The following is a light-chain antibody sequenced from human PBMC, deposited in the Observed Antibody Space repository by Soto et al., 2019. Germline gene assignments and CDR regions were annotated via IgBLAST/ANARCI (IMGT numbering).Light chain of an antibody. J-gene: IGKJ4*01. CDR1: QSASSIY. CDR3: QQYGNSPPLT. CDR2: DAS. Sequence: EIVLTQSPATLSLSPGERATLSCGAIQSASSIYLAWYQQKPGLAPRLLIYDASNRAAGIPDRFNGSGSGTDFTLTISRVEPDDFAVYYCQQYGNSPPLTFGGGTKVDIK. V-gene: IGKV3D-20*01.